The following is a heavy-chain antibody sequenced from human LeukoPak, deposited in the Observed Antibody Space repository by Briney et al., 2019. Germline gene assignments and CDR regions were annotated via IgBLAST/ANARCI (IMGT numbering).Heavy chain of an antibody. Sequence: PSETLSLTCAVHGGSFSGYYWTWIRQPPGKGLEWIGEINHSGTTNYNPSLKSRVTISVDTSKNQFSLKLSSVTAADTAVYYCARSRRDYYDSSGYYGVGFDYWGQGTLVTVSS. CDR3: ARSRRDYYDSSGYYGVGFDY. D-gene: IGHD3-22*01. CDR2: INHSGTT. CDR1: GGSFSGYY. V-gene: IGHV4-34*01. J-gene: IGHJ4*02.